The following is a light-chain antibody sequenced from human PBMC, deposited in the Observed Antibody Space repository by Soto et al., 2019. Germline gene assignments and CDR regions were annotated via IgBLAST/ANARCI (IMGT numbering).Light chain of an antibody. J-gene: IGKJ4*01. Sequence: DLQMTQSPSSLSASVGDRVTITCRASQDISNHLAWFQQKPGKPPKSLIYDASSLQSGVPSKFSGSGSGTDFTLTISSLQPEDFATYYCQQYNSYPVTFGGGTKVEIK. CDR2: DAS. V-gene: IGKV1-16*02. CDR3: QQYNSYPVT. CDR1: QDISNH.